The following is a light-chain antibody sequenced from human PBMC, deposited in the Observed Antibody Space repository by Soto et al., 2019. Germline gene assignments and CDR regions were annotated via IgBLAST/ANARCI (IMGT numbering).Light chain of an antibody. CDR1: QSIINH. V-gene: IGKV1-39*01. Sequence: DTQMTQSPSSLPASVADRVTITCRAIQSIINHLNWNQQKPGKVPDVLIYGASSLQPGVPSRFTGSVSETDFTLTISSLRPEDFATYYCQQVYIFRHTVGQGTKLEV. J-gene: IGKJ2*01. CDR2: GAS. CDR3: QQVYIFRHT.